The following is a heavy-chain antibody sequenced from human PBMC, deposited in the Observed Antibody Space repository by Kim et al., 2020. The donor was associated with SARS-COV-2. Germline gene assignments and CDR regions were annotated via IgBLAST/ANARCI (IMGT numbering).Heavy chain of an antibody. V-gene: IGHV3-23*01. CDR1: GFTFSSYA. D-gene: IGHD3-10*01. J-gene: IGHJ6*02. Sequence: GGSLRLSCAASGFTFSSYAMSWVRQAPGKGLEWVSAISGSGGSTYYADSVKGRFTISRDNSKNTLYLQMNSLRAEDTAVYYCAKEQLTPPLWIREYYYGMDVWGQGTTVTVSS. CDR2: ISGSGGST. CDR3: AKEQLTPPLWIREYYYGMDV.